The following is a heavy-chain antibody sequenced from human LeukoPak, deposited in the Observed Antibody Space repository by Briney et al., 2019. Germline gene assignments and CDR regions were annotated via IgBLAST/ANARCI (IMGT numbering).Heavy chain of an antibody. CDR3: ARERGYSNGYAYYHYGMDV. V-gene: IGHV4-59*01. D-gene: IGHD5-18*01. J-gene: IGHJ6*02. CDR2: IYYSGGT. Sequence: PSETLSLTCTVSGDSISSYYWSWIRQPPGKGLEWIGYIYYSGGTNYNPSLKSRVTISVDTSKNQFSLKLSSVTAADTAVYSCARERGYSNGYAYYHYGMDVWGQGTTVTVSS. CDR1: GDSISSYY.